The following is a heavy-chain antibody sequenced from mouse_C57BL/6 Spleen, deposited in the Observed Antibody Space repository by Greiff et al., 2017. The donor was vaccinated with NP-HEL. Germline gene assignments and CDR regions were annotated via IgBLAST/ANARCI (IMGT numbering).Heavy chain of an antibody. CDR1: GYTFTSYG. J-gene: IGHJ1*03. Sequence: QVQLQQSGAELARPGASVKLSCKASGYTFTSYGISWVKQRTGQGLEWIGEIYPRSGNTYYNEKFKGKATLTADKSSRTAYRELRSLTSEDSAVYFCARAGGYGSSRYFDVWGTRTTVTVSS. CDR2: IYPRSGNT. CDR3: ARAGGYGSSRYFDV. D-gene: IGHD1-1*01. V-gene: IGHV1-81*01.